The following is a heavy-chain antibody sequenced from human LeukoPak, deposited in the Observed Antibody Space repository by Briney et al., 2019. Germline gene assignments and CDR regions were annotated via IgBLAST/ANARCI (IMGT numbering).Heavy chain of an antibody. J-gene: IGHJ4*02. CDR1: GFTFSSYD. V-gene: IGHV3-13*04. D-gene: IGHD5-12*01. CDR2: IGTAGDT. Sequence: PGGSPRHSCAASGFTFSSYDMHWVRQPRGKGLEWVSAIGTAGDTYYPGSVKGRFTISRENAKNSLYLQMNSLRAGDTAVYYGVRGTGYSAYDYDFDYWGQGTLVTVSS. CDR3: VRGTGYSAYDYDFDY.